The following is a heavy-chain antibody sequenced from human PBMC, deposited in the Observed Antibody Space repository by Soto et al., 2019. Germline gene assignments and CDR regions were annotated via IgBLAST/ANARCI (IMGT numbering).Heavy chain of an antibody. Sequence: QLQLQESGPGLVKPAETLSLKCAVSGGSVSSGNYFWVWIRQPPGKGLEWIGYIYYNGDTYYSPSIKIRVTMSVDTAQNQFSLRLTSVTAADTDFYDCARRLIDNWNQGHAFEFWGQGTLVTVSS. D-gene: IGHD1-20*01. V-gene: IGHV4-39*01. CDR2: IYYNGDT. CDR3: ARRLIDNWNQGHAFEF. J-gene: IGHJ3*01. CDR1: GGSVSSGNYF.